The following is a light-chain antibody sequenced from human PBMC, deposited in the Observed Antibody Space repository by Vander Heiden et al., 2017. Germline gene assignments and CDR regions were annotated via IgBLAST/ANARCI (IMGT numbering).Light chain of an antibody. J-gene: IGKJ1*01. CDR2: RAS. CDR1: QSVSSSY. Sequence: EMVLTQSPVTLSLSPGERATLSCRASQSVSSSYLAWYQQKPGQAPRLLIYRASSRATGIPDRFSGSGSGTDFTLTISRLEPEDFAVYYCQQYGSSPTTFGQGTKVEIK. CDR3: QQYGSSPTT. V-gene: IGKV3-20*01.